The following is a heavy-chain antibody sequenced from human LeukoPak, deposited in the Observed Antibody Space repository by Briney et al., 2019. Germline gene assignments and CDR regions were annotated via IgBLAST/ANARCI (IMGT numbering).Heavy chain of an antibody. Sequence: PSETLSLTCVVSGGSISGHYWSWIRQPPGEGLEWIGFISDRGSTTYNPAPESRVTVLVDTSKNQFSLKLRSVTAADTAVYFCGRGGHYFDPWGQGTLVIVSS. J-gene: IGHJ5*02. CDR2: ISDRGST. CDR3: GRGGHYFDP. V-gene: IGHV4-59*11. D-gene: IGHD1-26*01. CDR1: GGSISGHY.